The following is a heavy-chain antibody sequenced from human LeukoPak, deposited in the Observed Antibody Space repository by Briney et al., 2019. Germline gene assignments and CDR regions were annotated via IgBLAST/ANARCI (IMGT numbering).Heavy chain of an antibody. J-gene: IGHJ4*02. CDR1: GGSFSGYY. D-gene: IGHD3-10*01. CDR3: ARGHVWFGEFLSGY. Sequence: SETLSLTCAVYGGSFSGYYWSWIRQPPGKGLEWIGEINHSGSTNYNPSLKSRVTISVDTSKNQFSLKLSSVTAADTAVYYCARGHVWFGEFLSGYWGQGTLVTVSS. V-gene: IGHV4-34*01. CDR2: INHSGST.